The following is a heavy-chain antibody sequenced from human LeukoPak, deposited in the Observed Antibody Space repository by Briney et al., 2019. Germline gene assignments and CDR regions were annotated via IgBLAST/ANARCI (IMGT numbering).Heavy chain of an antibody. CDR2: IYTSGST. D-gene: IGHD4-23*01. Sequence: SETLSLTCTVSGGSISSGSYYWSWIRQPAGKGLEWIGRIYTSGSTNYNPSLKSRVTISVDTSKNQFSLKLSSVTAADTAVYYCAREGSDYGGNLLSYWGQGTLVTVSS. V-gene: IGHV4-61*02. CDR3: AREGSDYGGNLLSY. CDR1: GGSISSGSYY. J-gene: IGHJ4*02.